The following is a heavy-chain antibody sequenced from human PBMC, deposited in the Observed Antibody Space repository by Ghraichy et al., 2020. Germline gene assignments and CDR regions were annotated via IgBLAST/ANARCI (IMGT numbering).Heavy chain of an antibody. CDR3: ARSIRIAALGY. J-gene: IGHJ4*02. D-gene: IGHD6-6*01. Sequence: SETLSLTCAVYGGSFSGYYWSWIRQPPGKGLEWIGEINHSGSTNYNPSLKSRVTISVDTSKNQFSLKLSSVTAADTAVYYCARSIRIAALGYWGQGTLVTVSS. V-gene: IGHV4-34*01. CDR1: GGSFSGYY. CDR2: INHSGST.